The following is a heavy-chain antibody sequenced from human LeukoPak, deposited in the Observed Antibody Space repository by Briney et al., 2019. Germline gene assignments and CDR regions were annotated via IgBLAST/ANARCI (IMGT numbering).Heavy chain of an antibody. CDR1: GYTFSVYS. V-gene: IGHV1-46*01. CDR3: ARDGSDNWGLFDN. D-gene: IGHD1-1*01. CDR2: IDPDGGTT. Sequence: ASVKVSCKASGYTFSVYSLHWVRQAPGQGLEWLGTIDPDGGTTSFAQKFQGRVTLTRDMSTNTVSLELRSLRSEDTAVYYCARDGSDNWGLFDNWGRGTLVTVSS. J-gene: IGHJ4*02.